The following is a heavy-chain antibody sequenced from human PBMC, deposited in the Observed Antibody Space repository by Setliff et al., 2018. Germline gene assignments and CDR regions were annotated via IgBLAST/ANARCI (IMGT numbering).Heavy chain of an antibody. CDR1: GGSVSSASHY. CDR2: VYYSGYT. J-gene: IGHJ4*02. D-gene: IGHD6-13*01. V-gene: IGHV4-39*07. Sequence: SETLSLTCTVSGGSVSSASHYWGWIRQAPGQGMEWIGSVYYSGYTYYKPSLQSRVTMSVDTSKNQFSLKLTSVTAADTAVYYCARAGDAAAGRKGVFEYWGQGSLVTVSS. CDR3: ARAGDAAAGRKGVFEY.